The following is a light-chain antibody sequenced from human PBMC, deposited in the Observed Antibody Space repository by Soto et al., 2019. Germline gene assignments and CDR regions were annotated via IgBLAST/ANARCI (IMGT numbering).Light chain of an antibody. Sequence: QLVLTQSPSASASLGASVKLTCTLSSGHSNYAIAWHQQQSEKGPRYLMKLNSDGSHSKGDEIPDRFSGSSSGAERYLTISSLQSEDEADYYCQTWGSGIVVFGGGTQLTV. CDR1: SGHSNYA. CDR3: QTWGSGIVV. J-gene: IGLJ2*01. V-gene: IGLV4-69*01. CDR2: LNSDGSH.